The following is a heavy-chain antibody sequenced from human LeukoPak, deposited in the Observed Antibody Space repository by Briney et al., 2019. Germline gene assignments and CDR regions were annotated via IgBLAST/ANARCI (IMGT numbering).Heavy chain of an antibody. V-gene: IGHV3-7*01. CDR1: GFTFSSYW. Sequence: GGSLRLYCAASGFTFSSYWMSWVRQAPGKGLEWVANIKQDGSEKYYVDSVKGRFTISRDNAKNSLYLQMNSLRAEDTAVYYCARDPDVFWSGYRIVHDYWGQGTLVTVSS. J-gene: IGHJ4*02. D-gene: IGHD3-3*01. CDR3: ARDPDVFWSGYRIVHDY. CDR2: IKQDGSEK.